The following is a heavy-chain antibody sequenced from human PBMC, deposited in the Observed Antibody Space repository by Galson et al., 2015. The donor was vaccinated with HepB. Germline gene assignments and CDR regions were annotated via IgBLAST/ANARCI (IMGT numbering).Heavy chain of an antibody. D-gene: IGHD3-3*01. Sequence: SVKVSCKASGYTFTGYYMHWVRQAPGQGLEWMGWINPNSGGTNYAQKFQGWVTMTRDTSISTAYMELSRLRSDDTAVYYCARSSRITIFGVVYKGVYMDVWGQGTTVTVSS. CDR3: ARSSRITIFGVVYKGVYMDV. V-gene: IGHV1-2*04. CDR2: INPNSGGT. J-gene: IGHJ6*02. CDR1: GYTFTGYY.